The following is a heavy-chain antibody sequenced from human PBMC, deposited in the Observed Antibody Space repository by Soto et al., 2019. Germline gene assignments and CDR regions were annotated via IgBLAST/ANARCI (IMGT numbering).Heavy chain of an antibody. J-gene: IGHJ5*02. CDR1: GYTFTDYY. CDR2: INPDSGGT. Sequence: QEQLVQSGAEVKKPGASVKVSCKASGYTFTDYYMHWMRQAPGQGLEWMGWINPDSGGTRYAQKFQGRVTMPRDTSVTTAYMELSRLTSDDTAVYYCAREMDYYRTWGQGTLVTVSS. D-gene: IGHD3-22*01. CDR3: AREMDYYRT. V-gene: IGHV1-2*02.